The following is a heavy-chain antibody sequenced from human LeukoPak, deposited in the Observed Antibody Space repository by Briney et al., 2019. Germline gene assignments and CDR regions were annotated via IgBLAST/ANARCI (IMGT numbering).Heavy chain of an antibody. CDR1: GFTFSSYA. J-gene: IGHJ3*02. Sequence: GGSLRLSCAASGFTFSSYAMHWVRQAPGKGLEWVAVISYDGSNKYYADSVKGRFTISRDNSKNTLYLQMNSLRAEDTAVYYCARASQNYYDSSGFDIWGQGTMVTVSS. CDR3: ARASQNYYDSSGFDI. CDR2: ISYDGSNK. D-gene: IGHD3-22*01. V-gene: IGHV3-30-3*01.